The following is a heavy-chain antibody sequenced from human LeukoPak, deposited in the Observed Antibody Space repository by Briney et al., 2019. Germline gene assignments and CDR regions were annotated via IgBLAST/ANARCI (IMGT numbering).Heavy chain of an antibody. CDR3: AKDLWDYYGSGSTFDY. D-gene: IGHD3-10*01. CDR2: ISYDGSNK. V-gene: IGHV3-30*18. J-gene: IGHJ4*02. Sequence: GGSLRLSCAASGFTFSSYGMHWVRQAPGKGLEWVAVISYDGSNKYYADPVKGRFTISRDNSKNTLYLQMNSLRAEDTAVYYCAKDLWDYYGSGSTFDYWGQGTLATVSS. CDR1: GFTFSSYG.